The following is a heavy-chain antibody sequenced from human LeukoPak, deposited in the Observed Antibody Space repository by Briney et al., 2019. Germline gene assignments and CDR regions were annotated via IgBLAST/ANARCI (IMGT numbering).Heavy chain of an antibody. D-gene: IGHD6-19*01. Sequence: GGSLRLSCAASGFTFYTYAMTWVRQAPGKGLEWVSVIYSGGSTYYADSVKGRFTISRDNSKNTLYLQMNSLRAEDTAVYYCASIKVAVAGSGAWGQGTLVTVSS. CDR2: IYSGGST. J-gene: IGHJ4*02. CDR3: ASIKVAVAGSGA. V-gene: IGHV3-53*01. CDR1: GFTFYTYA.